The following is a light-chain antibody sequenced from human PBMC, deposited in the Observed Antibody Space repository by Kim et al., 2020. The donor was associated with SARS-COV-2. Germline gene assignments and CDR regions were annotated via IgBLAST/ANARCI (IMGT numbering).Light chain of an antibody. CDR2: GKT. CDR3: SSRDSSVNPLLYV. V-gene: IGLV3-19*01. Sequence: GQTGRSTRQGDSRRRFYASWYARRPVQAPVLVIYGKTDRPAGIRDRLSGSRAGDTACLTINGAQAGNEADYYGSSRDSSVNPLLYVLGTGTKVTAL. CDR1: SRRRFY. J-gene: IGLJ1*01.